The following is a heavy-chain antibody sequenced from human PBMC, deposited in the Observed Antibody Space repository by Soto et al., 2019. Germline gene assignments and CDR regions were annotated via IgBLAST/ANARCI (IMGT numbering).Heavy chain of an antibody. CDR3: ARGNVRGGCLDF. J-gene: IGHJ4*02. CDR2: VNGGNGNI. V-gene: IGHV1-3*05. D-gene: IGHD3-10*01. Sequence: QVQLVQSGAEERKPGASVKVSCKASGYTFSTYAMHWVRRAPGQSLEWMGWVNGGNGNIKYSQKFEGSVTITTDTAATTVYMELNMLRSEDTAVYYCARGNVRGGCLDFWGQGTLVSVSS. CDR1: GYTFSTYA.